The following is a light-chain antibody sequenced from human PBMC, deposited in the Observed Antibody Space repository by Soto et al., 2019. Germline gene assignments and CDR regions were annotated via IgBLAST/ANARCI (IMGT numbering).Light chain of an antibody. CDR3: QQHDPFPALT. Sequence: DIQMPQSPSSLSASVGDRVTVTCRASQSISNYVTWYQQKPGKAPKLLIFDATNLETGVPSRFSGSGSGTDFKFTISSLQPEDVATYYCQQHDPFPALTFGGGTKVDIK. V-gene: IGKV1-33*01. CDR1: QSISNY. J-gene: IGKJ4*01. CDR2: DAT.